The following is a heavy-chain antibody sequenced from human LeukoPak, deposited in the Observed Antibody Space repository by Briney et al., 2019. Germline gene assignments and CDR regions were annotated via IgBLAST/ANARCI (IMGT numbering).Heavy chain of an antibody. CDR2: IYHSGST. CDR1: GGSISSSNW. Sequence: SGTLSLTCAVSGGSISSSNWWSWVRQPPGKGLEWIGEIYHSGSTNYNPSLKSRVTISVDKSKNQFSLKLSSVTAADTAVYYCARGRRYGSGTLTYYYYYMDVWGKGTTVTVSS. V-gene: IGHV4-4*02. D-gene: IGHD3-10*01. CDR3: ARGRRYGSGTLTYYYYYMDV. J-gene: IGHJ6*03.